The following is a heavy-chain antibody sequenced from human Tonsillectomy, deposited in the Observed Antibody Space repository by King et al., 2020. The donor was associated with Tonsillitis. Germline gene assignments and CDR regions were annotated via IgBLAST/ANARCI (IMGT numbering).Heavy chain of an antibody. V-gene: IGHV3-21*01. CDR1: GFTFSSYN. Sequence: VQLVESGGGLVKPGGSLRLSCAASGFTFSSYNMNWVRQAPGKGLEWVSSISSSSSYIYYADSVKGRFTISRDNAKNSLYLQMNSLRAEDTAVYYCARLRAIAAAGPGWGQGTRVTVSS. CDR3: ARLRAIAAAGPG. J-gene: IGHJ4*02. D-gene: IGHD6-13*01. CDR2: ISSSSSYI.